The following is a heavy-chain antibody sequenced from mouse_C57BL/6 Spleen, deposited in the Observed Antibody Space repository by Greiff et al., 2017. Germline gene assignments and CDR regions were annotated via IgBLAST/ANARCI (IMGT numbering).Heavy chain of an antibody. CDR3: ARDWVYGNSMDY. CDR1: GYAFSSYW. J-gene: IGHJ4*01. Sequence: VQLQESGAELVKPGASVKISCKASGYAFSSYWMNWVKQRPGKGLAWIGQIYPGDGDTTYNGKFKGKATLTADKSSSTAYMQLSSLTSEDSAVYFCARDWVYGNSMDYWGQGTSVTVSS. D-gene: IGHD2-1*01. CDR2: IYPGDGDT. V-gene: IGHV1-80*01.